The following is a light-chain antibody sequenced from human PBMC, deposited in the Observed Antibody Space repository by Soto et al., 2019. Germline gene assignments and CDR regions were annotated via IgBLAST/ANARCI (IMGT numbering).Light chain of an antibody. J-gene: IGKJ4*01. V-gene: IGKV3-11*01. Sequence: EIVLTQSPATLSLSPGERATLSCRASQSVSRDLAWYQQKPGQAPRLLIYDASNMATGIPARFSGSGSGTDFTLTISSLEPEDFAVYYCQQRSNWPTFGGGTKVEIK. CDR2: DAS. CDR1: QSVSRD. CDR3: QQRSNWPT.